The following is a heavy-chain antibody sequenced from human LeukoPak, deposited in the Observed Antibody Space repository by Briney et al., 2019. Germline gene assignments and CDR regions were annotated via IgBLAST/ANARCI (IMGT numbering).Heavy chain of an antibody. V-gene: IGHV1-24*01. CDR1: GYTFTGYY. J-gene: IGHJ4*02. D-gene: IGHD3-9*01. CDR2: FDPEDGET. CDR3: ARESGSYDILTGYYYYFDY. Sequence: ASVKVSCKASGYTFTGYYMHWVRQAPGKGLEWMGGFDPEDGETIYAQKFQGRVTMTEDTSTDTAYMELSSLRSEDTAVYYCARESGSYDILTGYYYYFDYWGQGTLVTVSS.